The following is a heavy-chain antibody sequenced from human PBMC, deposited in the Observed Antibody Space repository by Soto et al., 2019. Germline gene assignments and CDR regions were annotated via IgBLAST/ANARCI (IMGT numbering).Heavy chain of an antibody. Sequence: QVQLQESGPGLVKPSQTLSLTCTVSGGSISSGDYYWNWIRQPPGKGLEGIGSIYFSGTTYYSPSLKSRSNLSGGTFKNQFSLELSSVTAADLAVYYCARGDPGAWSSASGGDAFDIWGQGTLVPVFS. D-gene: IGHD2-2*01. CDR1: GGSISSGDYY. V-gene: IGHV4-30-4*01. CDR3: ARGDPGAWSSASGGDAFDI. J-gene: IGHJ3*02. CDR2: IYFSGTT.